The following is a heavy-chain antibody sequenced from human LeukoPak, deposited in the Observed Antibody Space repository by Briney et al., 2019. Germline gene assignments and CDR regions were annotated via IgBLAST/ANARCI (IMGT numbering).Heavy chain of an antibody. CDR1: GYTFTSYY. CDR2: INPSGGST. D-gene: IGHD6-19*01. Sequence: GASVKVSCKASGYTFTSYYMHWVRQAPGQGLEWMGIINPSGGSTSYAQKFQGRVTMTRDTSTSTVYMELSSLRSEDTAMYYCAREGGQQWLVDYWGQGTLVTVSS. J-gene: IGHJ4*02. V-gene: IGHV1-46*01. CDR3: AREGGQQWLVDY.